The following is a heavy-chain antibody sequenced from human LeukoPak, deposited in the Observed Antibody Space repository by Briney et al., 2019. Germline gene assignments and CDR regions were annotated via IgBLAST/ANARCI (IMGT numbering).Heavy chain of an antibody. Sequence: SETLSLTCAVYGGSFSGYYWSWIRQPPGKGLEWIGEINHSGSTNYNPSLKSRVTISVDTSKNQFSLKLSSVTAADTAVYYCARGEGSGWYYVYWGQGTLVTVSS. CDR1: GGSFSGYY. V-gene: IGHV4-34*01. CDR3: ARGEGSGWYYVY. CDR2: INHSGST. J-gene: IGHJ4*02. D-gene: IGHD6-19*01.